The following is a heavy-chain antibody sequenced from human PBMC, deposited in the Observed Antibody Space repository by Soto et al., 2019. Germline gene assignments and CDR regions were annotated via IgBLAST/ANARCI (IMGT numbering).Heavy chain of an antibody. J-gene: IGHJ4*02. CDR1: GFTFSSYA. V-gene: IGHV3-23*01. CDR3: AKGLSDFWSGYYPRSYDH. Sequence: GGSLRLSCAASGFTFSSYAMSWVRLAPGKGLEWVSAISGSGGTTYYAESAKGRFTISRDNSKNTLYLQMNSLRAEDTAVYYCAKGLSDFWSGYYPRSYDHWGQGTLLTGSS. CDR2: ISGSGGTT. D-gene: IGHD3-3*01.